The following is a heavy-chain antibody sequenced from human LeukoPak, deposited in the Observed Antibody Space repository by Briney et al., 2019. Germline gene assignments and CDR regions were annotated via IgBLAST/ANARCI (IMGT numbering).Heavy chain of an antibody. D-gene: IGHD6-19*01. Sequence: ASVKVSCKTSGYTFTNYDINWMRQATGQGPEWMGWMNPNSGDTECAQKFQDRVTMTWDTSISAAYLELRSLRSEDTAVYYCGRALPRSGWVDYWGQGSLVTVSS. CDR2: MNPNSGDT. CDR3: GRALPRSGWVDY. J-gene: IGHJ4*02. V-gene: IGHV1-8*01. CDR1: GYTFTNYD.